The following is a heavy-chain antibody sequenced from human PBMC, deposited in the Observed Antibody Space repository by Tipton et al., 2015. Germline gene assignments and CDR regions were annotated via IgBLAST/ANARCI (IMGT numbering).Heavy chain of an antibody. CDR1: GASVSSSSFY. V-gene: IGHV4-39*01. Sequence: TLSLTCTVSGASVSSSSFYWGWIRQPPGKGLEWIGSLFHSGSPYYNPSLKSRLNISVDASKSQFSLKLTSVTAADTAVYFCARVRYFDWLLPPGPFDYWGQGTVVTVSS. J-gene: IGHJ4*02. CDR2: LFHSGSP. D-gene: IGHD3-9*01. CDR3: ARVRYFDWLLPPGPFDY.